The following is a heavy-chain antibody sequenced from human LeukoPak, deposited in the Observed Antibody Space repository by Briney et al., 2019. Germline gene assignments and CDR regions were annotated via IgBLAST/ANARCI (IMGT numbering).Heavy chain of an antibody. D-gene: IGHD3-22*01. Sequence: QSGGSLRLSCAASGFSFTSYAMHWVRQAPGKGLESVAVISHDGSNKYYADSVKGRFTISRDNSKNTLYLQMSSLRADDTAVYYCASAGGKGYYDSSGYYIDYWGQGTLVTVSS. J-gene: IGHJ4*02. V-gene: IGHV3-30*04. CDR1: GFSFTSYA. CDR3: ASAGGKGYYDSSGYYIDY. CDR2: ISHDGSNK.